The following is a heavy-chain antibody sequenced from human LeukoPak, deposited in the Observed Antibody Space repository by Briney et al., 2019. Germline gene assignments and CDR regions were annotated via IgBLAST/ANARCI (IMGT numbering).Heavy chain of an antibody. V-gene: IGHV4-59*12. CDR3: AREKVPYYDILTGRRPYYFDY. J-gene: IGHJ4*02. Sequence: PSETLSLTCTVSGDSISNSYWSWIRQPPGKGLEWIGYVYYTGGTNYNPSLKNRVSISVDTSKNQFSLKLSSVTAADTAVYYCAREKVPYYDILTGRRPYYFDYWGQGTLVTVSS. CDR1: GDSISNSY. CDR2: VYYTGGT. D-gene: IGHD3-9*01.